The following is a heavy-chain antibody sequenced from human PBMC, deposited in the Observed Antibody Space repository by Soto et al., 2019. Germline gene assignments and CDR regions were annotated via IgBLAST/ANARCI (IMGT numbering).Heavy chain of an antibody. V-gene: IGHV1-69*13. CDR1: GGTFSSYA. CDR2: IIPIFGTA. Sequence: SVKVSCKASGGTFSSYAISWVRQAPGQGLEWMGGIIPIFGTANYAQKFQGRVTITADESTSTAYMELSSLRSEDTAVYYCASNMGDFQSYYYYYGMDVWGQGNTVTVSS. CDR3: ASNMGDFQSYYYYYGMDV. J-gene: IGHJ6*02. D-gene: IGHD3-3*01.